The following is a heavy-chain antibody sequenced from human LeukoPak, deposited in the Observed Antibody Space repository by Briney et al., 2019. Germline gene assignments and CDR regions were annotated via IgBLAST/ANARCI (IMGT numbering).Heavy chain of an antibody. V-gene: IGHV3-21*01. CDR3: AGDYEGNLAFDI. CDR1: GFSFSNCS. D-gene: IGHD4-23*01. Sequence: MPGGSLRLSCAASGFSFSNCSMNWVRQAPGKGLEWVSSISSRSTYIYYADSLEGRFTISRDNVRNSLYLQMNSLRAEDTAVYYCAGDYEGNLAFDIWGQGTMVTVSS. J-gene: IGHJ3*02. CDR2: ISSRSTYI.